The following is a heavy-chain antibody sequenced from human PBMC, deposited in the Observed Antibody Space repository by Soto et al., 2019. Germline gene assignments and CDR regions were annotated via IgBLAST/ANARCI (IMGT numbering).Heavy chain of an antibody. CDR3: ARVGSGSYNPFDY. Sequence: GGSLRLSCAASGFTFSSYSMNWVRQAPGKGLEWVSSISSSSSYIYYADSVKGRFTIPRDNAKNSLYLQMNSLRAEDTAVYYCARVGSGSYNPFDYWGQGTLVTVSS. CDR1: GFTFSSYS. D-gene: IGHD3-10*01. V-gene: IGHV3-21*01. CDR2: ISSSSSYI. J-gene: IGHJ4*02.